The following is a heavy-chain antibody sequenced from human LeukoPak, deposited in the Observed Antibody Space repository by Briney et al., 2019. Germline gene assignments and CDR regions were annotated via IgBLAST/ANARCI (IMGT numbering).Heavy chain of an antibody. V-gene: IGHV4-61*02. CDR1: GGSISSGTYY. J-gene: IGHJ4*02. Sequence: SETLSLTCTVSGGSISSGTYYWSWIRQPAGKGLEWIGRISTSGTTNYNPSLKSRLTISVHTSKNQFSLKLSSVTAADTAVYYCARVSFGELFFDYWGQGTLVTVSS. CDR3: ARVSFGELFFDY. D-gene: IGHD3-10*01. CDR2: ISTSGTT.